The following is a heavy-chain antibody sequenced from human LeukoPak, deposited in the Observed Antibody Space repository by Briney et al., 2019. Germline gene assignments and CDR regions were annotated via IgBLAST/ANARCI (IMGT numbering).Heavy chain of an antibody. V-gene: IGHV3-30*03. Sequence: PGGSLRLSCAAYGFTFSSYGMHWVRQAPGKGLEWVAVISYDGSNKYYADSVKGRFTISRDNSKNTLYLQMNSLRAEDTAVYYCARDDRDGYNYGYWGQGTLVTVSS. D-gene: IGHD5-24*01. CDR1: GFTFSSYG. CDR3: ARDDRDGYNYGY. CDR2: ISYDGSNK. J-gene: IGHJ4*02.